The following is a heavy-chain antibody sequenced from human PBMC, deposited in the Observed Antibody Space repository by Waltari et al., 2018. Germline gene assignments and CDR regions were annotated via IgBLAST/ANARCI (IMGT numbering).Heavy chain of an antibody. CDR3: ARDYCSSTSCPGSWFDP. D-gene: IGHD2-2*01. Sequence: QVQLQESGPGLVKPSETLSLTCTVSGGSISSYYWSWIRQPPGKGLEWIGRISTSGSTNYNPSLKSRVTMSVDTSKNQFSLKLSSVTAADTAVYYCARDYCSSTSCPGSWFDPWGQGTLVTVSS. CDR1: GGSISSYY. V-gene: IGHV4-4*07. CDR2: ISTSGST. J-gene: IGHJ5*02.